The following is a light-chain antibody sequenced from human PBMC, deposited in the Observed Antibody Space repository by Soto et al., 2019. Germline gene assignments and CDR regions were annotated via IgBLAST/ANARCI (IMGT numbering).Light chain of an antibody. Sequence: DIQMTQSPSSLSASVGDRVTITCRASQYITTYLNWYQQKPGKAPKVLIYAATSLQGGVPSRFSGSGSGTDFTLTINGLQHEDVATYYCQQRYNFPPTFDQETRLDI. CDR2: AAT. CDR3: QQRYNFPPT. V-gene: IGKV1-39*01. J-gene: IGKJ5*01. CDR1: QYITTY.